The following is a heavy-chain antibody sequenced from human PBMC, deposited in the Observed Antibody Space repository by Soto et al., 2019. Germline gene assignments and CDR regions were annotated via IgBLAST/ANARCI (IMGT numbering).Heavy chain of an antibody. CDR1: GSSFTIYA. J-gene: IGHJ4*02. V-gene: IGHV1-3*01. D-gene: IGHD3-10*01. CDR3: ARGRSGSYYNDLDH. Sequence: XSVKFSCKASGSSFTIYAMYWVRQAPGQXLEWMGWLNAXNGDKXYSQRFKGGVXXTRDTYAXXXYMALSGMTSEDPAVYYCARGRSGSYYNDLDHCGQGTLVT. CDR2: LNAXNGDK.